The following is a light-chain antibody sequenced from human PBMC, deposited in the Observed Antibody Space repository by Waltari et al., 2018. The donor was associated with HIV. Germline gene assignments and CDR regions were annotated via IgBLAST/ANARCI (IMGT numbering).Light chain of an antibody. CDR2: DVG. V-gene: IGLV2-11*01. Sequence: QSALTQPRSVSGSPGQSVTISCTGTSSDVGAYNRVSWYQQHPGKAPEVVIYDVGVRPAGVPDRCSGSRSANTASLTMSGLQADDEADYHCCSFAGSYIVFGTGTKVTVL. CDR3: CSFAGSYIV. J-gene: IGLJ1*01. CDR1: SSDVGAYNR.